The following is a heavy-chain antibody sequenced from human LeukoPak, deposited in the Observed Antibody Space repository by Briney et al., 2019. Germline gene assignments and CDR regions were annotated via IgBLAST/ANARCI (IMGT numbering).Heavy chain of an antibody. D-gene: IGHD5-24*01. CDR2: IRYDGSNK. J-gene: IGHJ4*02. CDR1: GFTFSSYG. CDR3: AKERDGSFDY. V-gene: IGHV3-30*02. Sequence: GGSLRLSCAASGFTFSSYGMHWVRQAPGKGLEWVAFIRYDGSNKYYADSVKGRFTISRDNAKNSLYLQMNSLRAEDTALYYCAKERDGSFDYWGQGTLVTVSS.